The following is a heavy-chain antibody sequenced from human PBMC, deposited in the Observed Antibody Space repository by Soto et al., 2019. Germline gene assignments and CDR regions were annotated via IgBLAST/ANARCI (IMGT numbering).Heavy chain of an antibody. V-gene: IGHV4-59*01. Sequence: QVQLQESGPGLVKPSETLSLTCTVSGGSISGYYWSWIRQPPGKGLEWIGRIYYSGSTNYNPALESRVTISVDTSKNQYSLKLSSVTAADTAVYYCAKHYRGGEDNWGQGTLVTVSS. CDR2: IYYSGST. CDR3: AKHYRGGEDN. CDR1: GGSISGYY. J-gene: IGHJ4*02. D-gene: IGHD3-16*01.